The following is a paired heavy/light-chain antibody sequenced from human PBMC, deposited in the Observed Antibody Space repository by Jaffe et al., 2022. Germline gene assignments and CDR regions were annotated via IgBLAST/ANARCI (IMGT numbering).Light chain of an antibody. J-gene: IGKJ1*01. CDR2: WAS. Sequence: DIVMTQSPDSLAVSLGERATINCKSSQSVLYSSNNKNYLRWYQQKPGQPPKLLIYWASTRKSGVPDRFSGSGSGTDFTLTITSLQAEDVAVYYCQQYYSNFWTFGQGTKVEIK. CDR3: QQYYSNFWT. V-gene: IGKV4-1*01. CDR1: QSVLYSSNNKNY.
Heavy chain of an antibody. D-gene: IGHD3-9*01. CDR3: ASTAYDVLTDSAFDI. J-gene: IGHJ3*02. Sequence: EVQLVESGGGLVQPGGSLRLSCAASGFTFSASEMNWVRQAPGKGLEWVSFISSRGHTIYYADSVKGRFTISRDNAKNSLYLQMNSLRADDTAVYYCASTAYDVLTDSAFDIWGLGTMVTVSS. CDR2: ISSRGHTI. V-gene: IGHV3-48*03. CDR1: GFTFSASE.